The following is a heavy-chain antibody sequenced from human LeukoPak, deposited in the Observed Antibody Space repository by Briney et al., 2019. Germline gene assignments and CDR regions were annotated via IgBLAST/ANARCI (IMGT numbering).Heavy chain of an antibody. CDR3: AREMGSSSGHY. CDR2: INPNSGGT. V-gene: IGHV1-2*02. D-gene: IGHD3-10*01. Sequence: ASVKVSCKASGYTFTGYYMHWVRQAPGQGLEWMGWINPNSGGTNYARKFQGRVTMTRDTSISTAYMELSRLRSDDTAVYYCAREMGSSSGHYWGQGTLVTVSS. CDR1: GYTFTGYY. J-gene: IGHJ4*02.